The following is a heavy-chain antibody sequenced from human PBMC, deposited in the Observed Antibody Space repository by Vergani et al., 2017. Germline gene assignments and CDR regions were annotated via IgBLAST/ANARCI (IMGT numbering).Heavy chain of an antibody. CDR2: IYHSGST. Sequence: QVQLQESGPGLVKPSGTLSLTCAVSGGSISSSNWWSWVRQPPGKGLEWIGEIYHSGSTTYNPSIKSRVTISVDKSKNQFSLKLSSVTAADTAVYYCARGRGDYGDLYYFDYWGQGTLVTVSS. J-gene: IGHJ4*02. CDR1: GGSISSSNW. D-gene: IGHD4-17*01. CDR3: ARGRGDYGDLYYFDY. V-gene: IGHV4-4*02.